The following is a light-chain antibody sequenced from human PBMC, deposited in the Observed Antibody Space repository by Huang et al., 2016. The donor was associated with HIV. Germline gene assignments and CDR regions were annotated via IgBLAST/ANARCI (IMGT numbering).Light chain of an antibody. CDR3: QQYKNWPTYT. J-gene: IGKJ2*01. Sequence: EIVMTQSPATLSLSPGERATLSCRASQSVSSNLAWYQQKPGQAPRLLIHGASTRATGSPGRFSGSGSGTEFTLTISSLQSEDFAVYHCQQYKNWPTYTFGQGTKLEIK. CDR2: GAS. V-gene: IGKV3-15*01. CDR1: QSVSSN.